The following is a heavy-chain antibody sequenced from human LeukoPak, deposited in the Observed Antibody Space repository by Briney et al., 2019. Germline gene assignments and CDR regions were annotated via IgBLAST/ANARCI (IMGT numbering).Heavy chain of an antibody. J-gene: IGHJ4*02. D-gene: IGHD5-12*01. V-gene: IGHV1-58*02. CDR3: AAVEGGYETPQGPFDY. Sequence: SVKVSCKASGFTFTSSAMQWVRQARGQRREWIGWIVVGSGNTNYAQKFQERVTITRDMSTSTAYMELSSLRSEDTAVYYCAAVEGGYETPQGPFDYWGQGTLVTVSS. CDR1: GFTFTSSA. CDR2: IVVGSGNT.